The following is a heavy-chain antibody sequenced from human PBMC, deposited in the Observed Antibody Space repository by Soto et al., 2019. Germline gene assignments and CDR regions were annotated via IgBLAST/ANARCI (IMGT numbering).Heavy chain of an antibody. J-gene: IGHJ4*02. D-gene: IGHD5-12*01. CDR3: ARDTPVEMATPNPIDS. CDR1: GESFNTYG. Sequence: APAEVTCKERGESFNTYGITWVQREHGKGLELMGWISAYNGNTNYAQKLQGRVTMTTDTSTRTAYMELRSLRSDDTAVYYCARDTPVEMATPNPIDSWGQGTLVTVSS. CDR2: ISAYNGNT. V-gene: IGHV1-18*04.